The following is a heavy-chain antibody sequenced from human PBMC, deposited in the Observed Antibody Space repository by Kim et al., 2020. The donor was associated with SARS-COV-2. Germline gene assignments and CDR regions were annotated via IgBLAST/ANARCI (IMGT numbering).Heavy chain of an antibody. Sequence: VKGRFTISRDNAKNSLYLQMNSLRAEDTAVYYCARGGTWIQLWSPDFQHWGQGTLVTASS. J-gene: IGHJ1*01. CDR3: ARGGTWIQLWSPDFQH. D-gene: IGHD5-18*01. V-gene: IGHV3-11*01.